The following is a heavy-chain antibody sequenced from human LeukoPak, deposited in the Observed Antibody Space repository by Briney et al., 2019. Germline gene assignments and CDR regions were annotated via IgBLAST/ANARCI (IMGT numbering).Heavy chain of an antibody. Sequence: AGGSLRLSCAASGFTFSSYAMHWVRQAPGKGLEWVAVISYDGSNKYYADSVKGRFTISRDNSKNTLYLQMNSLRAEDTAVYYCARDTRGESDYWGQGTLVTVSS. CDR3: ARDTRGESDY. D-gene: IGHD2-2*01. CDR2: ISYDGSNK. J-gene: IGHJ4*02. CDR1: GFTFSSYA. V-gene: IGHV3-30-3*01.